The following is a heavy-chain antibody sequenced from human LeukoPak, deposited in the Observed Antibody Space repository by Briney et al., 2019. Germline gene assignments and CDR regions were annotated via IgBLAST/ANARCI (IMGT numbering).Heavy chain of an antibody. Sequence: SETLSLTCTVSGGSIRSYYWSWIRHPAGKRLEWIGRIYTSGSTNYNPSLKSRVTMSVDTSKNQFSLKLSSVTAADTAVYYCARDGSYYGSGSYNYWGQGTLVTVSS. D-gene: IGHD3-10*01. V-gene: IGHV4-4*07. CDR2: IYTSGST. J-gene: IGHJ4*02. CDR3: ARDGSYYGSGSYNY. CDR1: GGSIRSYY.